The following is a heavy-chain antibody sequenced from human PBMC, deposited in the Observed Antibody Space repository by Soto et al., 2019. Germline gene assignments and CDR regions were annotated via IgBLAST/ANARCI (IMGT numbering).Heavy chain of an antibody. CDR2: IWYDGSNK. CDR1: GFTFSSYG. J-gene: IGHJ4*02. D-gene: IGHD4-17*01. Sequence: QVQLVESGGGVVQPGRSLRLSCAASGFTFSSYGMHWVRQAPGKGLEWVAVIWYDGSNKYYADSVKGRVTISRDNSKNTLYLQMNSLRAEDTAVYYCARERDYGDYSDWVYYFDYWGQGTLVTVSS. CDR3: ARERDYGDYSDWVYYFDY. V-gene: IGHV3-33*01.